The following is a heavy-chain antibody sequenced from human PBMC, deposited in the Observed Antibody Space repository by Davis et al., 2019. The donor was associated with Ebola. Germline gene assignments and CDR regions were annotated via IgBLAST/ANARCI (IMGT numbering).Heavy chain of an antibody. Sequence: GGSLRLSCAASGFTFSGSAMHWVRQASGKGLEWVGRIRSKANNYATAYAASVKGRFTISRDDSKNTAYLQMNSLKTEDTAVYYCTPRTTPEGMDVWGQGTTVTVSS. D-gene: IGHD1-14*01. J-gene: IGHJ6*02. V-gene: IGHV3-73*01. CDR3: TPRTTPEGMDV. CDR1: GFTFSGSA. CDR2: IRSKANNYAT.